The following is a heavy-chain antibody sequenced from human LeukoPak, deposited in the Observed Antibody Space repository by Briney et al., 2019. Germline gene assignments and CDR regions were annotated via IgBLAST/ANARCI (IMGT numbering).Heavy chain of an antibody. Sequence: SQTLSLTCAISGDSVSSNDAAWYWIRQSPSRGLEWLGRTYYRSKWSSDYAVPVKSRITINSDTSKNQISLQLNSVTPEDTAVYYCAYWTQRWGPGILVTVSS. CDR3: AYWTQR. CDR1: GDSVSSNDAA. J-gene: IGHJ4*02. V-gene: IGHV6-1*01. D-gene: IGHD3/OR15-3a*01. CDR2: TYYRSKWSS.